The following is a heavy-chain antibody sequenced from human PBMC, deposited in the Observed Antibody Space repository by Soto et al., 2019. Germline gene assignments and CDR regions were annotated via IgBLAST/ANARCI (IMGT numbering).Heavy chain of an antibody. J-gene: IGHJ3*02. V-gene: IGHV4-34*01. Sequence: SETLSLTCAVYGGSFSGYYWSWIRQPPGKGLEWIGAINHSGSTNYNPSLKSRDTIPGDTTKNQFSLKLSSVTAADTAVYYCARMTVVVIAIPADTHAFDIWGQGTMVTVSS. CDR3: ARMTVVVIAIPADTHAFDI. CDR1: GGSFSGYY. CDR2: INHSGST. D-gene: IGHD2-21*01.